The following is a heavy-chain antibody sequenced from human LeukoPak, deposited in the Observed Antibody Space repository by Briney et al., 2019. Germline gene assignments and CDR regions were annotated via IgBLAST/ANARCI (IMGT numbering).Heavy chain of an antibody. CDR3: AIILDVGATTGGFDY. Sequence: KPSETLSLTCAVYGASFSGYYWSWIRQPPGKGLEWIGEINHSGSTNYNPSLKSRVTISVDTSKNQFSLKLSSVTAADTAVYYCAIILDVGATTGGFDYWGQGTLVTVSS. D-gene: IGHD1-26*01. CDR2: INHSGST. V-gene: IGHV4-34*01. J-gene: IGHJ4*02. CDR1: GASFSGYY.